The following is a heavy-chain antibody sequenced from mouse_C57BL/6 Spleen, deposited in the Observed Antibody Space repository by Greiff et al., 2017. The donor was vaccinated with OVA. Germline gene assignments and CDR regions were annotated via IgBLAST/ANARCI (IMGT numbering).Heavy chain of an antibody. D-gene: IGHD2-4*01. CDR2: IYPGDGDT. CDR1: GYAFSSSW. Sequence: QVQLKESGPELVKPGASVKISCKASGYAFSSSWMNWVKQRPGKGLEWIGRIYPGDGDTNYNGKFKGKATLTADKSSSTAYMQLSSLTSEDSAVYFCAKEAPIYYDYEGGGDYWGQGTSVTVSS. V-gene: IGHV1-82*01. CDR3: AKEAPIYYDYEGGGDY. J-gene: IGHJ4*01.